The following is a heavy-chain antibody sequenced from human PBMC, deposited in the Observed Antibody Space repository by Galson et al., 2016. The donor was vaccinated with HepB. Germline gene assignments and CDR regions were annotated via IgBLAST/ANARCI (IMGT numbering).Heavy chain of an antibody. D-gene: IGHD3-22*01. CDR1: GGSIGCGGSF. V-gene: IGHV4-31*03. J-gene: IGHJ4*02. CDR3: ARGGLEGYSGSSAYYSFDC. CDR2: IYYSGTT. Sequence: TLSLTCTVSGGSIGCGGSFWNWIRQHPGKGLEWMGYIYYSGTTYYNPSLKSRVTISGDTSKNQFSLKLRSVTAADTAVYYCARGGLEGYSGSSAYYSFDCWGQGPPVTVPS.